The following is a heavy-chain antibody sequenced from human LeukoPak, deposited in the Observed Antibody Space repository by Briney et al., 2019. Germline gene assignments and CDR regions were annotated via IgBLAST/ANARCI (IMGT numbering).Heavy chain of an antibody. CDR3: ARVVDGLLPFFDY. Sequence: KPSETLSLTCAVYGGSFSGYYWSWIRQPPGKGLEWIGEINHSGSTNYNPSLKSRVTISVDTSKNQFSLKLSSVTAADMAVYYCARVVDGLLPFFDYWGQGTLVTVSS. D-gene: IGHD3-9*01. J-gene: IGHJ4*02. CDR1: GGSFSGYY. V-gene: IGHV4-34*01. CDR2: INHSGST.